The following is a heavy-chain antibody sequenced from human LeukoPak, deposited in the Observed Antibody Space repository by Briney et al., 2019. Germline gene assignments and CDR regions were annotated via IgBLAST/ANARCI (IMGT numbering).Heavy chain of an antibody. D-gene: IGHD1-14*01. CDR3: ASPGNHYHYMDV. J-gene: IGHJ6*03. CDR1: GDSISTSNSY. V-gene: IGHV4-39*07. CDR2: INHSGST. Sequence: PSETLSLTCTVSGDSISTSNSYWGWIRQPPGKGLEWIGEINHSGSTNYNPSLKSRVTISVDTSLNQFSLKLTSVTAADTAVYYCASPGNHYHYMDVWGKGTTVTVSS.